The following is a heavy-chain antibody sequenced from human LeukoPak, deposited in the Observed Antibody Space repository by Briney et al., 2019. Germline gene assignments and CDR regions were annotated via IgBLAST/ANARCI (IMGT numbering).Heavy chain of an antibody. CDR2: ISAYNGNT. CDR1: GYTFTSYG. J-gene: IGHJ4*02. D-gene: IGHD3-22*01. Sequence: ASVKVSCKASGYTFTSYGISWVRQAPGQGLEWMGWISAYNGNTNYARKLQGRVTMTTDTSTSTAYMELRSLRSDDTAVYYCAREDRGDSTWSTRHYWGQGTLVTVSS. CDR3: AREDRGDSTWSTRHY. V-gene: IGHV1-18*01.